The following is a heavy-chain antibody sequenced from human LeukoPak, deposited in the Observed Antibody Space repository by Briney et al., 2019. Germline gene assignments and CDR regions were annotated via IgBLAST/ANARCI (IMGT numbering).Heavy chain of an antibody. CDR3: ARLLGGMILAAY. CDR1: GFAFSEYY. CDR2: ISDGSSYT. D-gene: IGHD3-22*01. V-gene: IGHV3-11*03. Sequence: PGGSLRLSCAASGFAFSEYYMSWIRQAPGKGLEWVSYISDGSSYTKYADSVKGRFTISRDNAKNSLYLQMNSLRAEDTAVYYCARLLGGMILAAYWGQGTLVSVSS. J-gene: IGHJ4*02.